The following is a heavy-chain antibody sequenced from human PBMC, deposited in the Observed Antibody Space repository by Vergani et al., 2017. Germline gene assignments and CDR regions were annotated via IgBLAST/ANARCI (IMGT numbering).Heavy chain of an antibody. V-gene: IGHV4-59*01. CDR3: ARVMYRDEASTGYRLEGMDI. CDR2: IYSTGST. J-gene: IGHJ6*02. D-gene: IGHD3-9*01. CDR1: GVSITTYY. Sequence: QVRLQESGPGLVKPSETLSLICTVSGVSITTYYWSWVRQPPGKGLEWLGYIYSTGSTNYNPSLNSRVTMSVDTSKNQFSLKLRSVTAADTAVYFCARVMYRDEASTGYRLEGMDIWGQGTTVTISS.